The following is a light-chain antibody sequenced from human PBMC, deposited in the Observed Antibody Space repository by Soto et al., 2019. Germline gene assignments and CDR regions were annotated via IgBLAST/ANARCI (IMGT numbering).Light chain of an antibody. V-gene: IGKV3-15*01. Sequence: EIVMTQSPATLSVSQGERATLSCRASQSVSTNLAWYRQKPAQAPRLLIYGASTRATGIPARFSGSGSGTEFTLTINSLQSGDFAVYYCQQYKNWPHFTFGPGTTVDIK. J-gene: IGKJ3*01. CDR1: QSVSTN. CDR2: GAS. CDR3: QQYKNWPHFT.